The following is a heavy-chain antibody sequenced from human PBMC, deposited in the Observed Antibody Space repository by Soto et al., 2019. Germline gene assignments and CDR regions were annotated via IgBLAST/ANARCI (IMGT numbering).Heavy chain of an antibody. CDR2: IYYSGST. CDR3: ARSMARGVIGLDFDY. D-gene: IGHD3-10*01. V-gene: IGHV4-31*03. J-gene: IGHJ4*02. Sequence: SETLSLTCTVSGGSISSGGYSWSWIRQHPGKGLEWIGYIYYSGSTYYNPSLKSRVTISVDTSKNQFSLKLSSVTAADTAVYYCARSMARGVIGLDFDYWGQGTLVTVSS. CDR1: GGSISSGGYS.